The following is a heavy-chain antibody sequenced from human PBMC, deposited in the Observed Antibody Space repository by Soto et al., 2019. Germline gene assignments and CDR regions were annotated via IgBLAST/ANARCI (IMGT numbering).Heavy chain of an antibody. CDR1: GFTFSSYS. D-gene: IGHD4-17*01. CDR3: ASLSTVTTNWFDP. V-gene: IGHV3-21*01. Sequence: GGSLRLSCAASGFTFSSYSMNWVRQAPGKGLEWVSSISSSSSYIYYADPVKGRFTISRDNAKNSLYLQMNSLRAEDTAVYYCASLSTVTTNWFDPWGQGTLVTVSS. CDR2: ISSSSSYI. J-gene: IGHJ5*02.